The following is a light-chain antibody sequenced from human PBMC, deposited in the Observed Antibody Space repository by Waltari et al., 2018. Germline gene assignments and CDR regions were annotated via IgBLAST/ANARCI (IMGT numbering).Light chain of an antibody. CDR1: LGVRSF. J-gene: IGKJ4*01. CDR3: QQYNDWPPLT. V-gene: IGKV3-15*01. CDR2: GAA. Sequence: RVRLGVRSFGVWDQQKPGQAPRLLIYGAATRATGIPARFSGSGSGTEFTLTISSLQSEDFAVYYCQQYNDWPPLTFGGGTKLEIK.